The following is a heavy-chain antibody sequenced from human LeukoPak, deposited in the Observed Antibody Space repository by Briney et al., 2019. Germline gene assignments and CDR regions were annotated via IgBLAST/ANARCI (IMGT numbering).Heavy chain of an antibody. CDR1: GFTFSDYP. Sequence: GGSLRLSCATSGFTFSDYPMNWVRQAPGKGLEWVSNIRTSTEGANYAIYADSVKGRFTISRDNAKNSLYLRMNSLRAEDTAVYYCAREYYGSGSGAFDIWGQGTMVTVSS. CDR3: AREYYGSGSGAFDI. V-gene: IGHV3-11*05. J-gene: IGHJ3*02. CDR2: IRTSTEGANYA. D-gene: IGHD3-10*01.